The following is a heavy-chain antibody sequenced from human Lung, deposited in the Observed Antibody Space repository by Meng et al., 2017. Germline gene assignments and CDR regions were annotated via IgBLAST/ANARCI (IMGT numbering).Heavy chain of an antibody. Sequence: QVQFPESGPGLVKPSGTLSLPCAVFGGSISSRNWWSWVRQSPGKGLEWIGEIYHSGRTNYNPSLESRVTISLDKSQNHFSLKVKSVTAADTAVYYCVRGGQDQAYYDFWCGPFDPWGQGTLVTVSS. CDR2: IYHSGRT. V-gene: IGHV4-4*02. D-gene: IGHD3-3*01. J-gene: IGHJ5*02. CDR1: GGSISSRNW. CDR3: VRGGQDQAYYDFWCGPFDP.